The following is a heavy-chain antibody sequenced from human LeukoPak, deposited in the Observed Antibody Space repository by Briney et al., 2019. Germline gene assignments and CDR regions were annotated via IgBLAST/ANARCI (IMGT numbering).Heavy chain of an antibody. CDR1: GASITSYS. CDR2: IYNSGST. Sequence: SETLSLTCTVSGASITSYSWNWIRQPPGKGLEWIGDIYNSGSTNYNPSLKSRVTISVDTSKNQFSLKLRSVTAADTAVYYCARQLSVGDTSGFGTHNWFDPWGQGTLVTVSS. CDR3: ARQLSVGDTSGFGTHNWFDP. D-gene: IGHD3-22*01. V-gene: IGHV4-59*08. J-gene: IGHJ5*02.